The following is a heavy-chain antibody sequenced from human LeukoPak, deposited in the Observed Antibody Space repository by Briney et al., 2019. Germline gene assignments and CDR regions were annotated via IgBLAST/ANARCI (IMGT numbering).Heavy chain of an antibody. CDR2: ISGSGDGT. CDR3: AKDQIGYCSGGSCYDFDY. D-gene: IGHD2-15*01. CDR1: GFTFSSYA. Sequence: GGSLRLSCAASGFTFSSYAMSWVRQAPGKGLEWVSGISGSGDGTYYADSVKGRFTISRDNSKNTLYLQLNSLRAEDTAIYYCAKDQIGYCSGGSCYDFDYWGQGTLVTVSS. V-gene: IGHV3-23*01. J-gene: IGHJ4*02.